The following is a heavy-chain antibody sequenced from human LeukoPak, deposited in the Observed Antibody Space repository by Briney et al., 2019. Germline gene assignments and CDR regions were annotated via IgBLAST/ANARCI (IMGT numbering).Heavy chain of an antibody. V-gene: IGHV4-39*01. CDR1: GGSISSSSYY. CDR3: ARLPLGGIAAAGNYY. Sequence: SETLSLTCTVSGGSISSSSYYWGWIRQPTGKGLEWIGSIYYSGSTYYNPSLKSRVTISVDTSKNQFSLKLSSVTAADTAVYYCARLPLGGIAAAGNYYWGQGTLVTVSS. D-gene: IGHD6-13*01. CDR2: IYYSGST. J-gene: IGHJ4*02.